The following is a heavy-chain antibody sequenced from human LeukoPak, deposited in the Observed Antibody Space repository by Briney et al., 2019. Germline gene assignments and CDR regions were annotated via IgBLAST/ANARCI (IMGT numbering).Heavy chain of an antibody. CDR2: XSVYNGNT. Sequence: SGYTFTSYXIXXVRQXPGQGLXXXXXXSVYNGNTNYAQKLQGRVTMTTDTSTSTAYMELRSLRSDDTAVYYCARDDRYGSGANDAFDIWGQGTMVTVSS. D-gene: IGHD3-10*01. V-gene: IGHV1-18*01. CDR1: GYTFTSYX. J-gene: IGHJ3*02. CDR3: ARDDRYGSGANDAFDI.